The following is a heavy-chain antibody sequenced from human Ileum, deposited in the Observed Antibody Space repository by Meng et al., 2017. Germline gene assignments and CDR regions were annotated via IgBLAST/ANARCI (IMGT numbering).Heavy chain of an antibody. J-gene: IGHJ4*02. CDR1: GFTFSSYW. CDR2: IKQDGSEK. CDR3: ARGQYSSSWYYFDY. Sequence: GESLKISCAASGFTFSSYWMSWVRQAPGKGVEWVANIKQDGSEKYYVDSVKGRFTISRDNAKNSLYLQMNSLRAEDTAVYYCARGQYSSSWYYFDYWGQGTLVTVSS. D-gene: IGHD6-13*01. V-gene: IGHV3-7*01.